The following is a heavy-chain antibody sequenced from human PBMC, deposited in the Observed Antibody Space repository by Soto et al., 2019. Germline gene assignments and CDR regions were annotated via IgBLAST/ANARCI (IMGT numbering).Heavy chain of an antibody. J-gene: IGHJ3*02. V-gene: IGHV2-70*20. CDR1: MC. Sequence: MCVSWVRQPPGKALEWLALIDWDDDKYYSTSLKTRLTISKDTSKNQVVLTMTNMDPVDTATYYCARFYYGYAFDIWGQGTMVTVSS. CDR2: IDWDDDK. D-gene: IGHD3-10*01. CDR3: ARFYYGYAFDI.